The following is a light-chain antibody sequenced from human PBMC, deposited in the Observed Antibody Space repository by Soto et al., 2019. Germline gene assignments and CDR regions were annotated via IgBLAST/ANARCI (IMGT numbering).Light chain of an antibody. V-gene: IGKV3-15*01. CDR1: QSVSSD. CDR2: GAS. Sequence: IVLTQSPCTLSLTPGERATLSCRASQSVSSDLAWYHQKPGQAPRLLIYGASTRATGIPARFSGSGSGTEFTLTINSLQSEDFAVYYCQQYNNWPRTFGQGTKVDI. J-gene: IGKJ1*01. CDR3: QQYNNWPRT.